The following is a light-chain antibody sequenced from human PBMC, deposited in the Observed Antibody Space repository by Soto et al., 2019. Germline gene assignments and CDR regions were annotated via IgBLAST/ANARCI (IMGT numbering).Light chain of an antibody. CDR3: QQSYSALYT. CDR2: ATS. V-gene: IGKV1-39*01. J-gene: IGKJ2*01. CDR1: QSISNY. Sequence: DIQMTQSPSSLSASVGDRVTITCRASQSISNYLSWYQQKPGKAPDLLIYATSSLQSGVPSRFSGSGSGTDFTLTISRLRPEDFATYYCQQSYSALYTFGQGTKLEIK.